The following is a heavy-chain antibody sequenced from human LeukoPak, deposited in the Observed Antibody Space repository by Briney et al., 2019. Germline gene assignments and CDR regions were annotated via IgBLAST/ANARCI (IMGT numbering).Heavy chain of an antibody. CDR2: IKQDGSEK. Sequence: GGSLRLSCAASGFTFSSYWMSWVRQAPGKGLEWVANIKQDGSEKNYVDSVKGRFTISRDNAKNSLYMQMNSLRAEDTAVYYCARDVEAGLSGTPYYYYYMDVWGKGTTVTVSS. CDR3: ARDVEAGLSGTPYYYYYMDV. J-gene: IGHJ6*03. CDR1: GFTFSSYW. V-gene: IGHV3-7*01. D-gene: IGHD3-3*01.